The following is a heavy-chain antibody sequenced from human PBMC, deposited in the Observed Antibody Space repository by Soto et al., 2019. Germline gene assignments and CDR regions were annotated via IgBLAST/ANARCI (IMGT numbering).Heavy chain of an antibody. Sequence: QVQLVQSGAEVKKPGSSVKVSCKASGGTFSSYAISWVRQAPGQGLEWMGGIIPIFGTANYAQKFQGRVTITADEPTSTAYMELSSLRSEDTAVYYCARDWGLTVGDYYGMDVWGQGTTVTVSS. D-gene: IGHD1-26*01. CDR3: ARDWGLTVGDYYGMDV. CDR2: IIPIFGTA. J-gene: IGHJ6*02. V-gene: IGHV1-69*01. CDR1: GGTFSSYA.